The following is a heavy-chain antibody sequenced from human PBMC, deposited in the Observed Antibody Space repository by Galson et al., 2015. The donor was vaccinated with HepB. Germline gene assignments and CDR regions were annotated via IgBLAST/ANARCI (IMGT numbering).Heavy chain of an antibody. CDR1: GYTFTGYY. D-gene: IGHD3-3*01. Sequence: SVKVSCKASGYTFTGYYMHWVRQAPGHGLEWMGRINPNSGGTNYAQRFQGRVTMTRDTSISTAYMEMSRLRSDDTAVYYCARPAYDFWSDNNWFDPWGQGTLVTVSS. J-gene: IGHJ5*02. V-gene: IGHV1-2*06. CDR3: ARPAYDFWSDNNWFDP. CDR2: INPNSGGT.